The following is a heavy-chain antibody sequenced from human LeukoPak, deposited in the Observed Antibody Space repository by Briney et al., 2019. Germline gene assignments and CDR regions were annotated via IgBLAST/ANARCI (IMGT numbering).Heavy chain of an antibody. CDR2: IYYSGST. J-gene: IGHJ4*02. D-gene: IGHD1-14*01. Sequence: PSETLSLTCTVSGGSISSSSYYWGWIRQPPGKGLEWIGSIYYSGSTYYNPSLKSRVTISVDTSKNQFSLKLSSVTAADTAVYYCARAGMHLITVDYWGQGTLVTVSS. V-gene: IGHV4-39*07. CDR1: GGSISSSSYY. CDR3: ARAGMHLITVDY.